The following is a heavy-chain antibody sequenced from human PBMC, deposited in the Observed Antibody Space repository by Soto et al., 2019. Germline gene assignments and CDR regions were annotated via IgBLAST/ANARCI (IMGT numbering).Heavy chain of an antibody. CDR2: IIPIFGTA. V-gene: IGHV1-69*12. J-gene: IGHJ6*02. CDR3: AREGGSGNYRYYAMDV. D-gene: IGHD3-10*01. Sequence: QVQLVQSGAEVKKPGSSVKVSCKASGGTFSSYAISWVRQAPGQGLEWMGGIIPIFGTANYAQKFQGRVPNTADESTSTAYMELSSLRSEDTAVYYCAREGGSGNYRYYAMDVWGQGPTVTVSS. CDR1: GGTFSSYA.